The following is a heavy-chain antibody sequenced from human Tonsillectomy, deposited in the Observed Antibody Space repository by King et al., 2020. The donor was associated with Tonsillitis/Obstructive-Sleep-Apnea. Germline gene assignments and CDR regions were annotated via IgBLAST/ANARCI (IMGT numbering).Heavy chain of an antibody. CDR2: INPKSGDT. CDR1: GYTFTDYY. D-gene: IGHD5-12*01. V-gene: IGHV1-2*02. Sequence: QLVQSGAEVKKSGASVKVSCKASGYTFTDYYIHWVRQAPGQGLEWMGWINPKSGDTTYAQNFQGRVTMTRDTSISTSYMDLRRLRSDDTAVYYCLSGADFDYWGQGTLVTVSS. CDR3: LSGADFDY. J-gene: IGHJ4*02.